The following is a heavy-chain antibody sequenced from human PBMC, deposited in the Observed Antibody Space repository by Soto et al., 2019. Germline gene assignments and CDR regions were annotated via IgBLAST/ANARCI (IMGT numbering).Heavy chain of an antibody. CDR3: ARAAKGDRQLWHLEYYFDY. Sequence: SETLSLTCAVYGGSFSGYYWSWIRQPPGKGLEWIGEINHSGSTNYNPSLKSRVTISVDTSKNQFSLKLSSVTAADTAVYYCARAAKGDRQLWHLEYYFDYWGQGTLVTVSS. CDR1: GGSFSGYY. D-gene: IGHD5-18*01. V-gene: IGHV4-34*01. CDR2: INHSGST. J-gene: IGHJ4*02.